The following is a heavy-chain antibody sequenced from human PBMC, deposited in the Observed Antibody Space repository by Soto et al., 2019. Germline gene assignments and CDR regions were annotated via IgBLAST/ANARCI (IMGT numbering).Heavy chain of an antibody. V-gene: IGHV4-31*03. Sequence: QVQLQESGPGLVKPSQTLSLTCTVSGGSISSGGYYWSWIRQHPGKGLEWIGYIYYSGSTYYNPSLKIRVTISVDTSKNQFSLKLSSVTAADTAVYYCARDLYYGSGSYLGSDAFDIWGQGTMVTVSS. CDR1: GGSISSGGYY. CDR3: ARDLYYGSGSYLGSDAFDI. CDR2: IYYSGST. J-gene: IGHJ3*02. D-gene: IGHD3-10*01.